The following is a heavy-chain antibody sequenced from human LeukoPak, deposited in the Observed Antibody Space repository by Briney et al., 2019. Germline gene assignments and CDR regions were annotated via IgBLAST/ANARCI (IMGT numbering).Heavy chain of an antibody. CDR3: ARDNLTAAAAPTGGFDP. CDR2: INHSGST. Sequence: SETLSLTCAVYGGSFSGYYWSWIRQPPGKGLEWIGEINHSGSTNYNPSLKSRVTISVDTSKNQFSLKLSSVTAADTAVYYCARDNLTAAAAPTGGFDPWGQGTLVTVSS. J-gene: IGHJ5*02. V-gene: IGHV4-34*01. D-gene: IGHD6-13*01. CDR1: GGSFSGYY.